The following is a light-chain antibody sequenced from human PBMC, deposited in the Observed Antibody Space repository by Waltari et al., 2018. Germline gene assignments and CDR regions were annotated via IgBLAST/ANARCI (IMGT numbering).Light chain of an antibody. CDR3: MQTLQTPYT. CDR2: LAS. Sequence: DIVMTQSPLSLPDTHGEPASISCRSSRALRHSNGFNYLDWYLQKPGQSPQLLISLASERASGVPDRFSGSGSGTDFTLEISRVEAEDVGIYYCMQTLQTPYTFGQGTKLEIK. CDR1: RALRHSNGFNY. V-gene: IGKV2-28*01. J-gene: IGKJ2*01.